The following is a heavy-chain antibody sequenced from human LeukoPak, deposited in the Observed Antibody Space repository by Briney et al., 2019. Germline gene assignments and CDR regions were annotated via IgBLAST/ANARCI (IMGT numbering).Heavy chain of an antibody. Sequence: PGGSLRLPCSASGFTFSSYAMHWVRQAPGKGLEYVSAISSNGGSTYYADSVKGRFTISRDNSKNTLYLQMSSLRAEDTAVYYCVKDSEGYSSGWTYFDYWGQGTLVTVSS. CDR2: ISSNGGST. V-gene: IGHV3-64D*06. CDR1: GFTFSSYA. D-gene: IGHD6-19*01. J-gene: IGHJ4*02. CDR3: VKDSEGYSSGWTYFDY.